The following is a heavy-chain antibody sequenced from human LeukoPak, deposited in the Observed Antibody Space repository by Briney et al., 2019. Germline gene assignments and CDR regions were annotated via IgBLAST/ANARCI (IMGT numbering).Heavy chain of an antibody. V-gene: IGHV4-39*07. CDR2: IDYSGST. CDR3: ARDHSNILTGYYIY. D-gene: IGHD3-9*01. J-gene: IGHJ4*02. Sequence: SETLSLTCIVSGDSISSSTYFWGWTRHPPGKGLEWIGSIDYSGSTYYKPSLKSRLTISVDTSKNQFSLKLSSVTAADTAVCYCARDHSNILTGYYIYWGQGTLVTVSS. CDR1: GDSISSSTYF.